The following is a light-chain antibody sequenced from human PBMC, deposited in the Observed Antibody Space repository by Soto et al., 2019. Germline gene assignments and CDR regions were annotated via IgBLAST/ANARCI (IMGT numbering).Light chain of an antibody. CDR1: QRVDTR. V-gene: IGKV3-11*01. CDR3: PQRERCTRK. CDR2: LAS. Sequence: IFVTQSPVTLALSPVERGTLSCRSIQRVDTRLAWYQHKPGQAPRLLIYLASNRAAGVPARFSGSWSGTDFTLTIRDVEPEAFEVYYCPQRERCTRKFAKGTXV. J-gene: IGKJ1*01.